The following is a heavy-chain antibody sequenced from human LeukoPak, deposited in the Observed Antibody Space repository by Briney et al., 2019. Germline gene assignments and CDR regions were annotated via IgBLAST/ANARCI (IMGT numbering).Heavy chain of an antibody. CDR3: ARDGWVITVREVGDFDY. J-gene: IGHJ4*02. Sequence: GRSLRLSCAASGFTFSSYGMHWVRQAPGKGLEWVAVIWYDGSNKYYADSVKGRFTISRDNSKNTLYLQMNSLRAEDTAVYYCARDGWVITVREVGDFDYWGQGTLVTVSS. D-gene: IGHD3-22*01. CDR1: GFTFSSYG. CDR2: IWYDGSNK. V-gene: IGHV3-33*01.